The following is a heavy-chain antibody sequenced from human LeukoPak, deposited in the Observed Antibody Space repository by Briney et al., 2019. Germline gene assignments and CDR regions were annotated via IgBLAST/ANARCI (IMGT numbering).Heavy chain of an antibody. CDR3: TRSTKGSRDGYNF. CDR2: IRSKAYGGTT. CDR1: GFTFGDYA. Sequence: PGGSLRLSCTASGFTFGDYAMSWVRQAPRKGLEWVGFIRSKAYGGTTEYAASVKGRFTILRDDSKSIAYLQMNSLKTEDTAVYYCTRSTKGSRDGYNFWGQGTLVTVSS. V-gene: IGHV3-49*04. D-gene: IGHD5-24*01. J-gene: IGHJ4*02.